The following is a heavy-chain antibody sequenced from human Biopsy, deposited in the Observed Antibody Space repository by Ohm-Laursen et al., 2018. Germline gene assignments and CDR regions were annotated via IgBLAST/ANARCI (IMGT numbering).Heavy chain of an antibody. Sequence: ASVKVSCKASGGTFINYAISWVRQAPGQGLEWMGGIISMFGTANYAQMFQGRVTISADESTSTSYMELSSLTTEDTAIHYCARGPHSGSHSCFDYWGRGTLVTVSS. J-gene: IGHJ4*02. V-gene: IGHV1-69*13. CDR2: IISMFGTA. CDR3: ARGPHSGSHSCFDY. CDR1: GGTFINYA. D-gene: IGHD1-26*01.